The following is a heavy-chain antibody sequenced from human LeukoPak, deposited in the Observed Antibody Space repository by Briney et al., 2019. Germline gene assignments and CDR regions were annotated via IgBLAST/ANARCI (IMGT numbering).Heavy chain of an antibody. Sequence: GGALKLSCCASGFTFNSYALSLVRQAPGEGLEWVSAISGSGGSTYYADSVKGRFTISRDNSKNTLYLQMNSLRAEDTAVYYCATERTGYSSSSFDYWGQGTLVTVSS. CDR1: GFTFNSYA. V-gene: IGHV3-23*01. CDR3: ATERTGYSSSSFDY. CDR2: ISGSGGST. D-gene: IGHD6-13*01. J-gene: IGHJ4*02.